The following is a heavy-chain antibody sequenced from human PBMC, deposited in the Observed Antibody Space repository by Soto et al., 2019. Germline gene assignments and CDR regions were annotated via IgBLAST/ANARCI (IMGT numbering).Heavy chain of an antibody. Sequence: PGGSLRLSCAASGFTFSSFAMSWVRQAPGKGLDWVAVISYDGSNKYYADSVKGRFTISRDNSKNTLYLQMNSLRAEDTAVYYCAKDLYSSGPTFIDYWGQGTLVTVSS. J-gene: IGHJ4*02. CDR2: ISYDGSNK. D-gene: IGHD6-19*01. CDR1: GFTFSSFA. V-gene: IGHV3-30*18. CDR3: AKDLYSSGPTFIDY.